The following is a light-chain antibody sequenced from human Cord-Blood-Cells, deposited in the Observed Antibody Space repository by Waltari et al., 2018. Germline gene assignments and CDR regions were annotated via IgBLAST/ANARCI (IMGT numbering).Light chain of an antibody. J-gene: IGKJ2*01. CDR3: QQSYSTPYT. CDR2: AAS. CDR1: QSISSY. V-gene: IGKV1-39*01. Sequence: DIQMTQSPSSLSASVGDRVTITGRPSQSISSYLNWYQQKPGKAPKLLIYAASSLQSGVPSRFSGSGSGTDFTLTISSLQPEDFATYYCQQSYSTPYTFGQGTKLEIK.